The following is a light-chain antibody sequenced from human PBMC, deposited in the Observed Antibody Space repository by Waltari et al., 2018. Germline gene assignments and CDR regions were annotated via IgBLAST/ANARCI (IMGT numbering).Light chain of an antibody. V-gene: IGKV3-20*01. CDR1: QSISSNF. Sequence: EIVLTQSPGTLSLSPGERATLSCRASQSISSNFLAWYQQKPGQAPRLLIYRASSRAIGIPDRFSGSESGTDFTLTISRLEPEDFAVYYCQQYGTSPWTFGQGTEVEIK. CDR3: QQYGTSPWT. CDR2: RAS. J-gene: IGKJ1*01.